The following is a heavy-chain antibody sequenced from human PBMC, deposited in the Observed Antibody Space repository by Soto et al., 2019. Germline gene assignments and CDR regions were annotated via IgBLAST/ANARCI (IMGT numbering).Heavy chain of an antibody. V-gene: IGHV3-15*01. D-gene: IGHD2-15*01. CDR1: GFSFSNVW. J-gene: IGHJ4*02. CDR3: TTSSTQTFCDGGPCYYVHTKIHDS. CDR2: IKSKSVGGTT. Sequence: EVQLVESGGGLVKPGGSLTLSCAASGFSFSNVWMSWVLQAPGKGLECVGHIKSKSVGGTTDYTAPVKGRFTISRDDSKATMYLQMTSLKTDDTAVYYCTTSSTQTFCDGGPCYYVHTKIHDSWGQGIVVTVSS.